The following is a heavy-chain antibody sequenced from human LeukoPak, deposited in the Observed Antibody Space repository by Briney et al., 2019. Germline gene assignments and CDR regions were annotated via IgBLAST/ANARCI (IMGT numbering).Heavy chain of an antibody. Sequence: SVKVSCKASGGTFSSYAISWVRQAPGQGLEWMGGIIPMLDIGTDVQKFQDRFTTTAGKITTTAYRELSSLRSEDTAVNRCARYRVGRGPDSWGPGTRVTVSS. V-gene: IGHV1-69*04. CDR2: IIPMLDIG. J-gene: IGHJ4*02. D-gene: IGHD1-26*01. CDR1: GGTFSSYA. CDR3: ARYRVGRGPDS.